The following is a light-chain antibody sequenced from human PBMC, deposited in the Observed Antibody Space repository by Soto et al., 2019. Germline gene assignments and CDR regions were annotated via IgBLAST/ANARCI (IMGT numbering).Light chain of an antibody. CDR3: QQYGNSRLT. CDR2: DAS. J-gene: IGKJ4*01. CDR1: QSISSF. Sequence: EIVLTQSPATLSLSPGERATLSCRASQSISSFLTWYQHKPGQAPRLLIYDASKRATGIPARFSGSGSGTDFTLTISSLEPEDFAVYYCQQYGNSRLTFGGGTKVEIK. V-gene: IGKV3-11*01.